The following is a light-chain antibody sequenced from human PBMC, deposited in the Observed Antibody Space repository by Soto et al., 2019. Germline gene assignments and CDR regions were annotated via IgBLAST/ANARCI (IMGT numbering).Light chain of an antibody. CDR1: SSDVGGYNY. V-gene: IGLV2-14*01. CDR2: EVS. CDR3: RSYTSSSTAV. Sequence: QSALTQPASVSGSPGQSITISCTGTSSDVGGYNYVSWYQQHPGKAPKLMIYEVSNRPSGVSNRFSGSKSDNTASLTISGLQAEDEADYYCRSYTSSSTAVFGTGTKVTVL. J-gene: IGLJ1*01.